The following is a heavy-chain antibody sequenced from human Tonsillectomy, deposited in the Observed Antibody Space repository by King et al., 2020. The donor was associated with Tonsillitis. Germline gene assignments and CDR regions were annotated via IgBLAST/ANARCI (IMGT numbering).Heavy chain of an antibody. CDR3: ARTDRDGYKFHWVDP. CDR2: INTKTGDP. CDR1: GYTFTTYA. Sequence: QLVQSGSELKKPGASVKVSCKASGYTFTTYAINWVRQAPGQGLEWMGWINTKTGDPTYAQGFTGRFVFSLDTSVSTAYLQIFSLKAEDTAFYYCARTDRDGYKFHWVDPWGQGTQVTVSS. J-gene: IGHJ5*02. D-gene: IGHD5-24*01. V-gene: IGHV7-4-1*01.